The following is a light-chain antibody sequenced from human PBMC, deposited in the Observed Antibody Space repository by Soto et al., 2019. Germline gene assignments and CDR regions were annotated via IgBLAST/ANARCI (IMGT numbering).Light chain of an antibody. Sequence: EIVFTQSPDTLSLSPGGRATLSCRASQSVTTRLAWYQQKPGQPPTLLISGASVRASGVPVRISGSGSGTDFTLTISRLEPEDFAVYYWQQYGGSPFTFGLGTRLEVK. J-gene: IGKJ5*01. CDR1: QSVTTR. CDR2: GAS. V-gene: IGKV3-20*01. CDR3: QQYGGSPFT.